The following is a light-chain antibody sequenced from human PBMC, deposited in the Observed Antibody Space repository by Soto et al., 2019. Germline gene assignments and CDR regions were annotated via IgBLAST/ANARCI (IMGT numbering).Light chain of an antibody. Sequence: EIVLTQSPGTLSLSPGERATLSCRASQSVFNNHIGWYQQKPGQAPRLLIHGASTKATGVPARFSGSGSGTEFTLTISSLQSEDFAVYYCQQYNNWPPWTFGQGTKVDNK. J-gene: IGKJ1*01. CDR1: QSVFNN. CDR2: GAS. V-gene: IGKV3-15*01. CDR3: QQYNNWPPWT.